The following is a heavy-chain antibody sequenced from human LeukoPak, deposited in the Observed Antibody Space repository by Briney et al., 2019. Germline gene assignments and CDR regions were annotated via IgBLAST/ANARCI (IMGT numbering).Heavy chain of an antibody. J-gene: IGHJ4*02. CDR3: ARVLRNWNYFDY. Sequence: SETLSLTCTVSGGSISGHYWSWIRQPPGKGLEWIGYIYYSGSTNYNPSLKSRVTISVDTSKNQFSLKLSSVTAVDTAVYYCARVLRNWNYFDYWGQGTLVTVSS. V-gene: IGHV4-59*11. CDR1: GGSISGHY. CDR2: IYYSGST. D-gene: IGHD1-1*01.